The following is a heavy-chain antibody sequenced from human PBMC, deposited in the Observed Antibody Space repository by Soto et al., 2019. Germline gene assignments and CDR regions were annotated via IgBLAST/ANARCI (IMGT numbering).Heavy chain of an antibody. J-gene: IGHJ4*02. V-gene: IGHV1-69*13. Sequence: SVQVSCKASGGTFSSYAISWVRQAPGQGLEWMGGIIPIFGTANYAQKFQGRVTITADESTSTAYMELSSLRSEDTAVYYCARGRSHSSGWYSTDYWGQGTLVTVSS. CDR3: ARGRSHSSGWYSTDY. D-gene: IGHD6-19*01. CDR1: GGTFSSYA. CDR2: IIPIFGTA.